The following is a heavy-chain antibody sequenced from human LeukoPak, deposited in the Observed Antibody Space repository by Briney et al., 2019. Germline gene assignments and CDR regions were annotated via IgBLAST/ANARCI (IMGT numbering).Heavy chain of an antibody. CDR3: AKGRNPTTVDPFDY. D-gene: IGHD4-23*01. CDR2: ISWNSGSI. V-gene: IGHV3-9*01. Sequence: GGSLRLSCAASGFTFDDYAMHWGPQAPGKGLEGVSGISWNSGSIAYADSVKGRFTISRDNAKNSLYLQMNSLRAEDTALYYCAKGRNPTTVDPFDYWGQGTLVTVSS. J-gene: IGHJ4*02. CDR1: GFTFDDYA.